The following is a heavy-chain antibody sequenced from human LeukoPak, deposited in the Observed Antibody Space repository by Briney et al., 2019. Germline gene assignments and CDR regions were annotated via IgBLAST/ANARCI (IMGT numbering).Heavy chain of an antibody. CDR3: ARDPGFLQQLGTQFDY. J-gene: IGHJ4*02. V-gene: IGHV3-30-3*01. CDR2: ILSDGNNK. D-gene: IGHD6-13*01. Sequence: GGSLRLSCGASGFILSSQAMHWVRQAPGKGLEWVAVILSDGNNKYYADSVKGRFTLSRDNSKNTLYLQMNSLRPEDTAVYYCARDPGFLQQLGTQFDYRGQGTLVTVSS. CDR1: GFILSSQA.